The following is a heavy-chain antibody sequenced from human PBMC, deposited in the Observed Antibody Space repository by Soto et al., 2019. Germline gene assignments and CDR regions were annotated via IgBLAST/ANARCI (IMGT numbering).Heavy chain of an antibody. CDR1: GFTFSNYD. V-gene: IGHV3-13*01. D-gene: IGHD6-19*01. CDR3: ARARSGWYGDFDF. Sequence: GGSLRLSCAASGFTFSNYDMHWVRQRPGKGLEWVSGLGSAGATYYPGSGKGPFTISRENARNSLYLQMNGLTVGDTAVYYCARARSGWYGDFDFWGQGT. J-gene: IGHJ4*02. CDR2: LGSAGAT.